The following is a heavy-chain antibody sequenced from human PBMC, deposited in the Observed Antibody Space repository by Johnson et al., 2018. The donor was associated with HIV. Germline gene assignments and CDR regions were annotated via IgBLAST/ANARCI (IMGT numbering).Heavy chain of an antibody. V-gene: IGHV3-23*04. J-gene: IGHJ3*02. CDR3: AKSRNYYDSSGLYDAFDI. CDR1: GFTFSSYA. D-gene: IGHD3-22*01. Sequence: VQLVESGGGLVQPGGSLRLSCAASGFTFSSYAMSWVRQAPGKGLEWVSAISGSGGSTYYADSVKGRFTISRDNSKNTLYLQMNSLRAEDTAVYYCAKSRNYYDSSGLYDAFDIWGQGTMVTVSS. CDR2: ISGSGGST.